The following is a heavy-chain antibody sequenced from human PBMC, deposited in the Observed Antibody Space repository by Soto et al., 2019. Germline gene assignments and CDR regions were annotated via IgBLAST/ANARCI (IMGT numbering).Heavy chain of an antibody. CDR1: GFTVSSYY. CDR2: IYSSGPT. D-gene: IGHD1-26*01. J-gene: IGHJ4*02. CDR3: ERAFGGSYDY. V-gene: IGHV3-53*01. Sequence: PGGSLRLSCAASGFTVSSYYMKWVRLFPEKGLEWVSVIYSSGPTFYADSVRGRFTISRDISKNTLYLQMNSLRVEDTDVYYCERAFGGSYDYWGQGTRVTVSS.